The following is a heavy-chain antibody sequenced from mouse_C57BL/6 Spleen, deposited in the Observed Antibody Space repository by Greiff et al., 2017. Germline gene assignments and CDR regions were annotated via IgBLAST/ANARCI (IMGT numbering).Heavy chain of an antibody. V-gene: IGHV1-9*01. CDR2: IIPGSGST. J-gene: IGHJ2*01. CDR1: GYTFTGYW. CDR3: ARSDYGSSYGGYFDY. D-gene: IGHD1-1*01. Sequence: LVESGAELMKPGASVKLSCKATGYTFTGYWIEWVKQRPGHGLEWIGEIIPGSGSTNYNEKFKGKTTFTADTSSNTAYMQLSSLTTETSAIYYCARSDYGSSYGGYFDYWGQGTTLTVSS.